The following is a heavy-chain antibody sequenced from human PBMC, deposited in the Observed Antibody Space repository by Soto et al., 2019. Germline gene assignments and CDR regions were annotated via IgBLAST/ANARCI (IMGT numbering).Heavy chain of an antibody. J-gene: IGHJ4*02. Sequence: GASVKVSCKASGCTFSSYAISWVRQAPGQGLEWMGGIIPIFGTANYARKFQGRVTITADESTSTAYMELSSLRSEDTAVYYCARVREGYFDYWGQGTLVTVSS. V-gene: IGHV1-69*13. CDR3: ARVREGYFDY. CDR1: GCTFSSYA. CDR2: IIPIFGTA.